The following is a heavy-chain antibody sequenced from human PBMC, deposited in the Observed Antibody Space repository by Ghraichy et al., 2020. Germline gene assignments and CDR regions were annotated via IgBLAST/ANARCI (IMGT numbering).Heavy chain of an antibody. CDR1: GFTFSSCW. CDR2: IRQDGSET. V-gene: IGHV3-7*01. D-gene: IGHD7-27*01. J-gene: IGHJ2*01. Sequence: GGSLRLSCAASGFTFSSCWMSWVRQAPGKGLEWVASIRQDGSETYYVDSVKGRFTISRDNAKNSLLLQMNSLRVEDTAVYYCAGGALNWAWCLGLWGRGALVTVSS. CDR3: AGGALNWAWCLGL.